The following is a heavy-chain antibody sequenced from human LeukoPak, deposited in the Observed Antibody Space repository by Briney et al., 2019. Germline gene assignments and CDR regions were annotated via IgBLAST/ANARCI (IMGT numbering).Heavy chain of an antibody. CDR2: INHSGST. Sequence: SETLSLTCAVYGGSFSGYYWSWIRQPPGKGLEWIGEINHSGSTNYNPSLKSRVTISVDTSKNQFSLKLSSATAADTAVYYCASRGANWFDPWGQGTLVTVSS. V-gene: IGHV4-34*01. D-gene: IGHD4/OR15-4a*01. J-gene: IGHJ5*02. CDR1: GGSFSGYY. CDR3: ASRGANWFDP.